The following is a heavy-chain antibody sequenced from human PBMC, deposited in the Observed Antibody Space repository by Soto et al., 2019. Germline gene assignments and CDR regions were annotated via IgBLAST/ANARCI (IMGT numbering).Heavy chain of an antibody. D-gene: IGHD1-7*01. V-gene: IGHV3-30*04. CDR3: AREGKLQLRSNYFDY. CDR2: MSSGGTNK. CDR1: GFTLSSYV. Sequence: QVQLVESGGGVVQPGRSLRLSCAASGFTLSSYVIHWVRQAPGKGLEWVAGMSSGGTNKYYAGSVKGRFTISRDDSKNTLYLQMNSLRAEDTAVYYCAREGKLQLRSNYFDYWGQGTLVTVSS. J-gene: IGHJ4*02.